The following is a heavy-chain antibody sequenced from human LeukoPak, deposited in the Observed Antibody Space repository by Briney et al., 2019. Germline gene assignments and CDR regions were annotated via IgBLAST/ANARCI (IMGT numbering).Heavy chain of an antibody. Sequence: GGSLRLSCAASGFTFSNYWMIWVRQATGKGLEWVGNIKQDGSEKRYADSVRGRFSISRDNAQTSLYLQMNSLRAEDTAVYYCARASDPWLQLTWGQGTLVTVSS. V-gene: IGHV3-7*05. CDR3: ARASDPWLQLT. CDR1: GFTFSNYW. CDR2: IKQDGSEK. D-gene: IGHD5-24*01. J-gene: IGHJ5*02.